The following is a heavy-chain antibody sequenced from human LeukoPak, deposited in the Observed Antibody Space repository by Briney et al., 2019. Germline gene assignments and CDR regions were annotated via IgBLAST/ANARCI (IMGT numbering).Heavy chain of an antibody. CDR3: ARGRYYGSSGYHPFFDY. CDR1: GGSISSGRYY. V-gene: IGHV4-61*02. CDR2: IYTSGST. J-gene: IGHJ4*02. Sequence: PTQTLSLTCTVPGGSISSGRYYRSCIRQPAGKGLEWLGRIYTSGSTNYNPSLKGRVTISVDTSKNQFSLKLSSVTAADTAVYYCARGRYYGSSGYHPFFDYWGQGTLVTVSS. D-gene: IGHD3-22*01.